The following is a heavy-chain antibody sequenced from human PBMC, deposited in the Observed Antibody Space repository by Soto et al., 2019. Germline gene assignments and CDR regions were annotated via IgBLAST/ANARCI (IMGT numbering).Heavy chain of an antibody. CDR3: ARFVRHQLPTIDF. CDR2: MNPESRNA. Sequence: GASVKVSCKASGYTFTNYDINWVRQATGQGLEWMGWMNPESRNAGYAQKFQGRVTMTRDTSISTAYMELTSLRSEDTAVYYCARFVRHQLPTIDFWGQGTLVTVPQ. J-gene: IGHJ4*02. V-gene: IGHV1-8*01. CDR1: GYTFTNYD. D-gene: IGHD2-2*01.